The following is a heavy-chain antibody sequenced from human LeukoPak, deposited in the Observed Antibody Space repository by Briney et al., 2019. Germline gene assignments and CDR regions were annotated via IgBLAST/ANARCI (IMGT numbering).Heavy chain of an antibody. J-gene: IGHJ6*02. D-gene: IGHD5-12*01. V-gene: IGHV3-9*01. CDR2: ISWNSGSI. CDR3: AKDIVATTNPPLMDV. CDR1: GFIFDDYA. Sequence: GGSLRLSCAASGFIFDDYAMHWVRQAPGKGLEWVSSISWNSGSIDYADSVKGRFTISRDNVKKSLYLQMNSLKTEDTALYYCAKDIVATTNPPLMDVWGQGTTVTVSS.